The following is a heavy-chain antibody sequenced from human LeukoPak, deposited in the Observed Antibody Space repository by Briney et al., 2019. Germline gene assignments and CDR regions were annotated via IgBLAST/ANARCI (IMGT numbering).Heavy chain of an antibody. V-gene: IGHV1-18*01. CDR3: AKSPSGRGGYNWFDP. CDR2: ISAYNGNT. D-gene: IGHD3-16*01. Sequence: ASVKVSCKASGYTFTSYGISWVRQAPGQGLEWMGWISAYNGNTNYAQKLQGRVTMTTDTSTSTAYMELRSLRSDDTAVYYCAKSPSGRGGYNWFDPWGQGTLVTVSS. J-gene: IGHJ5*02. CDR1: GYTFTSYG.